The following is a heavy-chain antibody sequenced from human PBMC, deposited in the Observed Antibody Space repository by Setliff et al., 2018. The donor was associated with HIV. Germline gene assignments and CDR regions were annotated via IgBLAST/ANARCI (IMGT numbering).Heavy chain of an antibody. Sequence: SQTLSLTCAVSGDSVSNDNYYWGWIRQPPGKGLEWIGSFHYGGTPNYNPSLRGRVDISIDTSKNHFSLRLTSVTAADTAAYYCASPSDYYENSGLDYWGQGKLVTVSS. D-gene: IGHD3-22*01. J-gene: IGHJ4*02. CDR3: ASPSDYYENSGLDY. V-gene: IGHV4-39*02. CDR1: GDSVSNDNYY. CDR2: FHYGGTP.